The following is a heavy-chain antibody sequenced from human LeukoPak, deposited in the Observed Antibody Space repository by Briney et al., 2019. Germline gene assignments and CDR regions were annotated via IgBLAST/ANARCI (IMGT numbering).Heavy chain of an antibody. J-gene: IGHJ4*02. Sequence: PGGSLTLSRASSRLTGGSNDMSWVRDARGKGIKRVSVIYSGGSTYYADSVKGRFTISRDNSKNTVWLQMNSLRAEDTAIYYCAKDEKPDGLWSIDYWGQGTLVTVSS. V-gene: IGHV3-53*01. CDR3: AKDEKPDGLWSIDY. CDR1: RLTGGSND. CDR2: IYSGGST. D-gene: IGHD3-3*01.